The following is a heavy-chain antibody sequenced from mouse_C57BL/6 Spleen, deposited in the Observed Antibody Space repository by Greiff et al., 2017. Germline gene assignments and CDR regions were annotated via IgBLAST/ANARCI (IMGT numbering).Heavy chain of an antibody. J-gene: IGHJ4*01. V-gene: IGHV5-16*01. CDR3: ARGGDWGYYYAMDY. CDR2: INYDGSST. Sequence: DVHLVESEGGLVQPGSSMKLSCTASGFTFSDYYMAWVRQVPEKGLEWVANINYDGSSTYYLDSLKSRFIISRDNAKNILYLQMSSLKSEDTATYYCARGGDWGYYYAMDYWGQGTSVTVSS. CDR1: GFTFSDYY. D-gene: IGHD4-1*01.